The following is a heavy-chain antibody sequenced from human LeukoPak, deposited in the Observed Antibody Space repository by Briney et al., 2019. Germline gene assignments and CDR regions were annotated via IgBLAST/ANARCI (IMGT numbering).Heavy chain of an antibody. D-gene: IGHD6-13*01. V-gene: IGHV5-51*01. CDR3: ARAFPYSSSWYGDAFDI. CDR1: GYSFTSYW. J-gene: IGHJ3*02. Sequence: GESLKISFKGSGYSFTSYWIGWGRQMPGKGLEWMGIIYPGDSDTRYSPSFQGQVTISADKSISTAYLQWSSLKASDTAMYYCARAFPYSSSWYGDAFDIWGQGTMVTVSS. CDR2: IYPGDSDT.